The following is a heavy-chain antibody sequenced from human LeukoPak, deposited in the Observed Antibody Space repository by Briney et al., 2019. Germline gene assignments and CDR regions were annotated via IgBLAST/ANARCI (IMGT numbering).Heavy chain of an antibody. V-gene: IGHV1-46*03. J-gene: IGHJ4*02. CDR2: INPSGGST. CDR1: GYTFTSYY. D-gene: IGHD5-12*01. CDR3: ASGPLRLRSWFY. Sequence: ASVKVSCKASGYTFTSYYMHWVRQAPGQGLEWMGIINPSGGSTSYAQKFQGRVTMNRDTSTSTVYMELSSLRSEDTAVYYCASGPLRLRSWFYWGQGTLVTVSS.